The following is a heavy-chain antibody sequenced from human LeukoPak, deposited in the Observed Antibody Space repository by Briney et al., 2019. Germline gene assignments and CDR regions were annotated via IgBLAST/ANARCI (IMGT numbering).Heavy chain of an antibody. V-gene: IGHV3-7*01. D-gene: IGHD2-2*01. CDR2: IKQDESEK. CDR3: ARALDSSSSRYQAFGE. CDR1: GFTFSNYW. Sequence: GGSLRLSCSASGFTFSNYWMSWVRQAPGKGLEWVANIKQDESEKYYVDSVKGRFTISRDNAKSSLYLQMNSLRAEDTAVYYCARALDSSSSRYQAFGEWGQGTLVTVSS. J-gene: IGHJ4*02.